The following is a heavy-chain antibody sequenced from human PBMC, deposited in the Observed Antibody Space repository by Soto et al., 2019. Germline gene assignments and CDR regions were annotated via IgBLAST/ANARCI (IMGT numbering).Heavy chain of an antibody. J-gene: IGHJ4*02. CDR1: GFTFSSYS. D-gene: IGHD2-2*01. CDR2: ISSSSSYI. V-gene: IGHV3-21*01. CDR3: ARASQKNCSSTSCYAGMIFEFDY. Sequence: GGSLRLSCAASGFTFSSYSMNWVRQAPGKGLEWVSSISSSSSYIYYADSVKGRFTISRDNAKNSLYLQMNSPRAEDTAVYYCARASQKNCSSTSCYAGMIFEFDYWGQGTLVTVSS.